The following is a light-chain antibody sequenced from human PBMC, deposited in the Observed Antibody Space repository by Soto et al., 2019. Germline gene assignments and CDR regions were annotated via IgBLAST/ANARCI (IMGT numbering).Light chain of an antibody. CDR2: DSF. J-gene: IGLJ2*01. CDR3: QSYDNSLSGVV. V-gene: IGLV1-40*01. CDR1: SSNIGAGFD. Sequence: QSVLTQPPSVSGAPGQRVTISCTGSSSNIGAGFDVHWYQQLPGTAPKLIIYDSFKRPSGVPDRFSGSKSGPSASLAITGLQTEDEADYSCQSYDNSLSGVVFGGGTKVTVL.